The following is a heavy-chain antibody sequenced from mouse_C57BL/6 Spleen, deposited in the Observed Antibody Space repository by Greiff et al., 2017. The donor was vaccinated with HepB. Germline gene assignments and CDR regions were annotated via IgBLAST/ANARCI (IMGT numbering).Heavy chain of an antibody. V-gene: IGHV1-74*01. Sequence: QVQLQQPGAELVKPGASVKVSCKASGYTFTSYWMHWVKQRPGQGLEWIGRIHPSDSDTNYNQKLKGKATLTVDKSSSTAYMQLSSLTSGDSAVYYCAGRDYYGRNFDVWGTGTTVTVSS. CDR2: IHPSDSDT. CDR1: GYTFTSYW. CDR3: AGRDYYGRNFDV. D-gene: IGHD1-1*01. J-gene: IGHJ1*03.